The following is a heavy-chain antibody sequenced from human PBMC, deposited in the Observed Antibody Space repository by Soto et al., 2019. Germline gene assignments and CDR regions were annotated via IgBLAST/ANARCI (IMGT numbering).Heavy chain of an antibody. Sequence: ASVKVSCKVSGYTLTELSMHWVRQAPGQGLEWMGWINPNSGGTNYAQKFQGWVTMTRDTSISTAYMELSRLRSDDTAVYYCARESSGRSTAFDIWGQGTMVPVS. V-gene: IGHV1-2*04. CDR1: GYTLTELS. J-gene: IGHJ3*02. CDR3: ARESSGRSTAFDI. CDR2: INPNSGGT. D-gene: IGHD6-19*01.